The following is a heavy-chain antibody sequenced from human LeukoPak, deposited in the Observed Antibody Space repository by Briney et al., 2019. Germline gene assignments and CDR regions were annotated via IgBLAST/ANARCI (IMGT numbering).Heavy chain of an antibody. V-gene: IGHV4-59*01. Sequence: PSETLSLTCTVSGGSINSYYWSWIRQPPGKGLEWIGYIYYSGSTNYNPSLKSRVTISLDTSKNQFSLKLSSVTAADTAMYYCARVVQNYYGSGAFDIWGQGTMVTVSS. CDR2: IYYSGST. CDR1: GGSINSYY. D-gene: IGHD3-10*01. J-gene: IGHJ3*02. CDR3: ARVVQNYYGSGAFDI.